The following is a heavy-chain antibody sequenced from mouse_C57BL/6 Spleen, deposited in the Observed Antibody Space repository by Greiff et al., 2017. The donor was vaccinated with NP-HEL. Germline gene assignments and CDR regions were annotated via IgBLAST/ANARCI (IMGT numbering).Heavy chain of an antibody. Sequence: EVKLMESGAELVKPGASVKLSCTASGFNITDFYIHWVKQKTEQGLEWIGRIDPEDGETKYAPKFQGKATITADTSSNTAYLQLSSLTSEVTAVYYCARGGYYVNFDYWGQGTTLTVSS. D-gene: IGHD2-3*01. CDR3: ARGGYYVNFDY. J-gene: IGHJ2*01. CDR2: IDPEDGET. CDR1: GFNITDFY. V-gene: IGHV14-2*01.